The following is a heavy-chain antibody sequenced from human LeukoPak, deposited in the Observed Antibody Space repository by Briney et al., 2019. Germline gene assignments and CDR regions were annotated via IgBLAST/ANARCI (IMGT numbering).Heavy chain of an antibody. CDR1: GYTFTSYY. J-gene: IGHJ5*02. CDR3: AKDYYGSGSYSKGSYNWFDP. D-gene: IGHD3-10*01. CDR2: INPSGGST. V-gene: IGHV1-46*01. Sequence: ASVKVSCKASGYTFTSYYMHWVRQAPGQGLEWMGIINPSGGSTSYAQKFQGRVTMTRDTSTSTVYMELSSLRSEDTAVYYCAKDYYGSGSYSKGSYNWFDPWGQGTLVTVSS.